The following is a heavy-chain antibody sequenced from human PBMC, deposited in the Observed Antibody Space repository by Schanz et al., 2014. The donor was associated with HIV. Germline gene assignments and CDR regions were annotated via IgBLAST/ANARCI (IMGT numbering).Heavy chain of an antibody. CDR2: ISTGSSYI. Sequence: EVQLVESGGGLIQPGESLRLSCVASGFIFGTKWMYWVRQSPGEGPAWVSSISTGSSYIYYADSVKGRFTISRDNAKNSLYLQMNSLRAEDTAVYYCARSSDYYYGMDVWGQGTTVTVSS. CDR1: GFIFGTKW. J-gene: IGHJ6*02. V-gene: IGHV3-21*01. CDR3: ARSSDYYYGMDV.